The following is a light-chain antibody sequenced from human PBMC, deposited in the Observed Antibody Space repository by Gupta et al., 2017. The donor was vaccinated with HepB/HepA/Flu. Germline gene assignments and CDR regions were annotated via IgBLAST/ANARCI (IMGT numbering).Light chain of an antibody. J-gene: IGLJ3*02. Sequence: QSALTQPPSVSGSPGQSVTISCTGTSSDVGSYNRVSWYQQPPGTAPKLMIYEVSNRPSGVPDRFAWSKSGNTASLTISVLQAEDEADYYCSSYTSSSTFVFGGGTKLTVL. CDR3: SSYTSSSTFV. CDR2: EVS. CDR1: SSDVGSYNR. V-gene: IGLV2-18*02.